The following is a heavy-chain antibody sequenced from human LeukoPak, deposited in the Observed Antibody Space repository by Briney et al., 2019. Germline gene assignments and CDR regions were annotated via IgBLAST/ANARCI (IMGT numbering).Heavy chain of an antibody. CDR3: ARFHYCSSTNCYPRHFDY. D-gene: IGHD2-2*01. CDR1: GFTFSSYW. CDR2: VKQDATEQ. J-gene: IGHJ4*02. V-gene: IGHV3-7*01. Sequence: GGSLRLSCAASGFTFSSYWMSWVRQAPGKGLEWVANVKQDATEQYYVESAKGRFTISRDNAKNSLYLQVNSLRAEDTAVYYCARFHYCSSTNCYPRHFDYWGQGTLVTVSS.